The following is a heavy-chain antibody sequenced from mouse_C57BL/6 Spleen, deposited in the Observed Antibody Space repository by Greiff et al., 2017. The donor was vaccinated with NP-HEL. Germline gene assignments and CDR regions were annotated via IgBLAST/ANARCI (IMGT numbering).Heavy chain of an antibody. D-gene: IGHD1-1*01. V-gene: IGHV5-9-1*02. Sequence: EVKLMESGEGLVKPGGSLKLSCAASGFTFSSYAMSWVRQTPEKRLEWVAYISSGGDYIYYADTVKGRFTISRDNARNTLYLQMSSLKSEDTAMYYCTREGDYYGSSHWYFDVWGTGTTVTVSS. J-gene: IGHJ1*03. CDR3: TREGDYYGSSHWYFDV. CDR1: GFTFSSYA. CDR2: ISSGGDYI.